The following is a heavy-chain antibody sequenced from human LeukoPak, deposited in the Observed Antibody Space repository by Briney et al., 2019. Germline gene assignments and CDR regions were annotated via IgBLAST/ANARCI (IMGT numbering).Heavy chain of an antibody. J-gene: IGHJ5*02. Sequence: SETLSLTCTVSGGSISSYYWSWIRQPPGKGLEWIGYIYYSGSTNYNPSLKSRVTISVDTSKDQFPLKLSSVTAADTAVYYCARDVYGSGSYYLYNWFDPWGQGTLVTVSS. V-gene: IGHV4-59*01. CDR1: GGSISSYY. D-gene: IGHD3-10*01. CDR2: IYYSGST. CDR3: ARDVYGSGSYYLYNWFDP.